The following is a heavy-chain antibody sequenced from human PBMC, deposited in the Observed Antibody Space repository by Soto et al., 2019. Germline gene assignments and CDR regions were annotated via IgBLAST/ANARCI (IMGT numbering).Heavy chain of an antibody. Sequence: GASVKVSCKASGYTFTSYAMHWVRQAPGQRLEWMGWINAGNGNTKYSQKFQGRVTITRDTSASTAYMELSSLRSEDTAVYYCARERGSAENLFDPRGQGTLVTVSS. J-gene: IGHJ5*02. CDR1: GYTFTSYA. V-gene: IGHV1-3*01. CDR3: ARERGSAENLFDP. CDR2: INAGNGNT. D-gene: IGHD2-15*01.